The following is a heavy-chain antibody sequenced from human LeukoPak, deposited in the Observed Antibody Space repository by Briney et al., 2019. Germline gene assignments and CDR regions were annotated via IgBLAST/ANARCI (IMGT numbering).Heavy chain of an antibody. CDR3: VRERFSSIAAAGTVWFDP. CDR2: IYYFGST. J-gene: IGHJ5*02. CDR1: GGSISSSGDY. Sequence: SETLSLTCTVSGGSISSSGDYWGWIRQPPGKGLEWIGTIYYFGSTYYNPSLKSRLTISLDTSKNQFSLKLSSVTAADTAVYYCVRERFSSIAAAGTVWFDPWGQGTLVTVSS. D-gene: IGHD6-13*01. V-gene: IGHV4-39*07.